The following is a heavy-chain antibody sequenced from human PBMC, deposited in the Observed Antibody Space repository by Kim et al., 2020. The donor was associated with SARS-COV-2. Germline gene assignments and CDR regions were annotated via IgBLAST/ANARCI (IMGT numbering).Heavy chain of an antibody. Sequence: DGRTTTYADSVKGRFTISRDNAKNTLFLQMNSLRAEDTAVYYCARAFAVWGQGTTVTVSS. J-gene: IGHJ6*02. V-gene: IGHV3-74*01. CDR3: ARAFAV. CDR2: DGRTT.